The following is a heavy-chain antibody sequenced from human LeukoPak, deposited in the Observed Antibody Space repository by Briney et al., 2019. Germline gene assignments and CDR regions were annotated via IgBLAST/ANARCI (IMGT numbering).Heavy chain of an antibody. CDR3: PREDCTNGVCYTPFDY. J-gene: IGHJ4*02. Sequence: ASVKVSCKASGYTFTSYGISWVRQAPGQGLEWMGWISAYNGNTNYAQKLQGRVTMTTDTSTSTAYMELRSLRSDDTAVYYCPREDCTNGVCYTPFDYWGQGTLVTVSS. CDR2: ISAYNGNT. CDR1: GYTFTSYG. V-gene: IGHV1-18*01. D-gene: IGHD2-8*01.